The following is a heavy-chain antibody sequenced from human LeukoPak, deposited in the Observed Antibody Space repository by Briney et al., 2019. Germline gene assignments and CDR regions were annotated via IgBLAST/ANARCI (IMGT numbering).Heavy chain of an antibody. CDR1: GFTFSSYA. V-gene: IGHV3-23*01. Sequence: GGSLRLSCAASGFTFSSYAMNWVRQAPGKGLEWVSGISGSGGSTYYADSVKGRFTISRDNSKNTLYLQMNSLSAEDTAVYYCAKGMGTYYYYMDVWGKGTTVTVSS. CDR3: AKGMGTYYYYMDV. J-gene: IGHJ6*03. D-gene: IGHD1-1*01. CDR2: ISGSGGST.